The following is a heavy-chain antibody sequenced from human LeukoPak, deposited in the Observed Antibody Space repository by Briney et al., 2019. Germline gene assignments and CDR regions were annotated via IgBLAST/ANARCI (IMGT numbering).Heavy chain of an antibody. J-gene: IGHJ4*02. CDR2: IKQDGSEK. CDR1: GFTFSSYW. V-gene: IGHV3-7*03. D-gene: IGHD3-9*01. Sequence: PGGSLRPSCAASGFTFSSYWMSWVRQAPGKGLEWVTNIKQDGSEKYYVDSVKGRFTISRDNSKNTLYLQMNSLRAEDTAIYYCAKETDILTGYTPIDYWGQGTLVTVSS. CDR3: AKETDILTGYTPIDY.